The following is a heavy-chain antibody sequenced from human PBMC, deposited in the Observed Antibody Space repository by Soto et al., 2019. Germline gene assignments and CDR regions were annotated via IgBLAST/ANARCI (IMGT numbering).Heavy chain of an antibody. V-gene: IGHV3-23*01. D-gene: IGHD6-13*01. Sequence: GGSLRLSCAASGFTFSSYAMSWVRQAPGKGLEWVSVISGSGGSTYYADSVKGRFTISRDNSKNTLYLQMNSLRAEDTAVYYCATPRGLAAAGNIYGMDVWGQGTTVTVSS. J-gene: IGHJ6*02. CDR3: ATPRGLAAAGNIYGMDV. CDR2: ISGSGGST. CDR1: GFTFSSYA.